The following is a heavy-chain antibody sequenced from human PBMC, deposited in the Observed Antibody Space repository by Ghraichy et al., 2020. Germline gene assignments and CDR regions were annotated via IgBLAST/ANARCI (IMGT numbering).Heavy chain of an antibody. Sequence: GGSLRLSCAASGFTSSDYYMTWIRQAPGRGLEWVSYISNSGHMIYYADSVKGRFTISRDNANNSVHLQMNSLRVEDTAVYFCARKGVAGDLVAFDPWGQGTLVTVSS. V-gene: IGHV3-11*01. CDR3: ARKGVAGDLVAFDP. CDR2: ISNSGHMI. J-gene: IGHJ5*02. CDR1: GFTSSDYY. D-gene: IGHD6-13*01.